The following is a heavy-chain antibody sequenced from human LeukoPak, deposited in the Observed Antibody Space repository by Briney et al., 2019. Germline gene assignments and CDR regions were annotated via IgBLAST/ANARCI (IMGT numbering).Heavy chain of an antibody. CDR1: GGTFSSYA. V-gene: IGHV1-69*04. J-gene: IGHJ4*02. CDR2: IIPILGIA. CDR3: ARGSDYAVAADY. D-gene: IGHD6-25*01. Sequence: SVKVSCKASGGTFSSYAISWVRQAPGQGLEWMGRIIPILGIANYAQKFQGRVTITADKSTSTAYMELSSLRSEDTAVYYCARGSDYAVAADYWGQGTLVTVSS.